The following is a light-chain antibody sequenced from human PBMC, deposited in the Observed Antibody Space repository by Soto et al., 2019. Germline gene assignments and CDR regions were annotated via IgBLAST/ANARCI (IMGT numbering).Light chain of an antibody. J-gene: IGKJ5*01. CDR3: QQRQYWPPIT. CDR1: QSVSSN. CDR2: GAS. V-gene: IGKV3-15*01. Sequence: EIVMTQSPATLSVSPGERATLSCRASQSVSSNLAWYQQKPGQAPRLLIYGASTRATGIPARFSGSGSGTEFTLTISSLEPEDCAIYYCQQRQYWPPITFGQGTRLEIK.